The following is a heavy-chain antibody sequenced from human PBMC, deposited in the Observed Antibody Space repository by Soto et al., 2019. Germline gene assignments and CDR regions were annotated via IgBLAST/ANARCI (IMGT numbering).Heavy chain of an antibody. CDR1: GFTISGYW. Sequence: GSLRLSCVASGFTISGYWMSWVRQAPGKGPQWVANIKQDGSEKHYVGSVQGRFTISKDNAKNSLFLQMNSLRAEDTAVYYCARALVVVTEYFDYWGQGILVTVSS. J-gene: IGHJ4*02. V-gene: IGHV3-7*03. CDR3: ARALVVVTEYFDY. CDR2: IKQDGSEK. D-gene: IGHD3-22*01.